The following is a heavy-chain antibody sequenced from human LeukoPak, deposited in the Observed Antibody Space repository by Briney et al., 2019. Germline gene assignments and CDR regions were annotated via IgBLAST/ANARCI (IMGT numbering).Heavy chain of an antibody. D-gene: IGHD4-17*01. CDR3: ARDPGGDYGLVYYFDY. CDR2: ISSSGSTI. V-gene: IGHV3-11*04. J-gene: IGHJ4*02. Sequence: NPGGSLRLSCAASGFTFSDYYMSWIRQAPGKGLEWVSYISSSGSTIYYADSVKGRFTISRDNAKNSLYLQMHSLRAEDTAVYYCARDPGGDYGLVYYFDYWGQGNLVTVSS. CDR1: GFTFSDYY.